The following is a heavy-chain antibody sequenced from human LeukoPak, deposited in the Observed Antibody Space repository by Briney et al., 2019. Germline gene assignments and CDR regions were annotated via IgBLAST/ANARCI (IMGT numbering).Heavy chain of an antibody. CDR2: IYYSGSA. Sequence: SETLSLTCTVSGGSISSGGYYWSWIRQHPGKGLEWIGYIYYSGSAYYNPSLKSRVTISVDTSENQFSLKLSSVTAADTAVYYCARGRVVVPAAMPGPYGMDVWGQGTTVTVSS. D-gene: IGHD2-2*01. J-gene: IGHJ6*02. CDR1: GGSISSGGYY. V-gene: IGHV4-31*03. CDR3: ARGRVVVPAAMPGPYGMDV.